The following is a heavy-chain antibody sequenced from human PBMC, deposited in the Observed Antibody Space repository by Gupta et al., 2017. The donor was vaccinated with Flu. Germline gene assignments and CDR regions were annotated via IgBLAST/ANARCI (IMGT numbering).Heavy chain of an antibody. J-gene: IGHJ5*02. Sequence: QVQLQQWGAGLLKPSETLSLTCAVYGGSFSGYYWSWIRQPPGKGLEWIGEINHSGSTNYNPSLKSRVTISVDTSKNQFSLKLSSVTAADTAVYYCARRESYDYVWGSYRLRPGWFDPWGQGTLVTVSS. D-gene: IGHD3-16*02. V-gene: IGHV4-34*01. CDR1: GGSFSGYY. CDR3: ARRESYDYVWGSYRLRPGWFDP. CDR2: INHSGST.